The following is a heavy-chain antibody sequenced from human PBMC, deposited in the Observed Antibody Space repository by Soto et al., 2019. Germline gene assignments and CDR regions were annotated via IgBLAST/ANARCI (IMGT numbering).Heavy chain of an antibody. Sequence: QVQLQESGPGLVKPSETLSLTCTVSGGSIISYYWSWIRQPPGKGLEWIGYIYYSGITNYNPSLKSRVTISVDTSKNQFSLKLSSVTAADTAVYYCARYKSNYYYGMDVWGQGTTVTVSS. CDR2: IYYSGIT. D-gene: IGHD1-20*01. J-gene: IGHJ6*02. V-gene: IGHV4-59*01. CDR3: ARYKSNYYYGMDV. CDR1: GGSIISYY.